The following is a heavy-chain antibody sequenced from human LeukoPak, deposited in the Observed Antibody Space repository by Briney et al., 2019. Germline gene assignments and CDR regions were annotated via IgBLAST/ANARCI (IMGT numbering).Heavy chain of an antibody. D-gene: IGHD3-16*01. CDR3: AITMGGSSNPQPIDY. Sequence: GGSLRLSCAASGFTFSSYAMHWVRQAPGKGLEWVAVISYDGSNKYYADSVKGRFTISRDNSKNTLYPQMNSLRAEDTAVYYCAITMGGSSNPQPIDYWGQGTLVTVSS. CDR2: ISYDGSNK. J-gene: IGHJ4*02. CDR1: GFTFSSYA. V-gene: IGHV3-30-3*01.